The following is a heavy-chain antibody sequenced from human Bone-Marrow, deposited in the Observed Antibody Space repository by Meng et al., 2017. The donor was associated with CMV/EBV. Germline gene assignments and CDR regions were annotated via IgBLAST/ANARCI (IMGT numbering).Heavy chain of an antibody. D-gene: IGHD2-2*01. CDR3: ASDLYCSSTSCYHY. Sequence: GGSLRLSCVASGFTFSSYSMNWVRQAPGKGLEWVSSISSSTSYIYYADSVKGRFTISRDNAQNSLYLQMNSLRAEDTAVDYCASDLYCSSTSCYHYWGQGTLVTVSS. V-gene: IGHV3-21*01. J-gene: IGHJ4*02. CDR2: ISSSTSYI. CDR1: GFTFSSYS.